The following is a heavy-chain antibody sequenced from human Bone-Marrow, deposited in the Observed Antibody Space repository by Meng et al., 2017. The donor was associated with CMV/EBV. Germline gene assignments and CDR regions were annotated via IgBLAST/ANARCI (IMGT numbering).Heavy chain of an antibody. Sequence: GSLRLSCTVSGGSISSSSYYWGWIRQPPGKGLEWIGSIYYSGSTYYNPSLKSRVTISVDTSKNQFSLKLSSVTAADTAVYYCARDLRGHDYVWGSYRYNFDYWGQGTLVIVSS. CDR1: GGSISSSSYY. J-gene: IGHJ4*02. D-gene: IGHD3-16*02. CDR2: IYYSGST. V-gene: IGHV4-39*07. CDR3: ARDLRGHDYVWGSYRYNFDY.